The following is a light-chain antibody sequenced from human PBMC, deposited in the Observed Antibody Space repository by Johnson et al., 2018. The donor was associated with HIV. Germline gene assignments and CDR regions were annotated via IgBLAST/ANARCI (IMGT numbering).Light chain of an antibody. CDR2: RNN. CDR3: GTWDSSLSAYV. Sequence: QSVLTQPHSASGTPGQRVTISCSGSSSNIGSNTVNWYQQLPGTAPKLLIYRNNKRPSGIPDRFSGSKSGTSATLGITGLQTGDEADYYCGTWDSSLSAYVFGTGTKVTVL. CDR1: SSNIGSNT. J-gene: IGLJ1*01. V-gene: IGLV1-51*02.